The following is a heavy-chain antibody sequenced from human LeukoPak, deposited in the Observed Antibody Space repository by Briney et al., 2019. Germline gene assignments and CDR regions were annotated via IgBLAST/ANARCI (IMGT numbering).Heavy chain of an antibody. J-gene: IGHJ5*02. V-gene: IGHV4-4*07. CDR3: ARNPFSSHWFDP. Sequence: SETLSLTCTVSGGSISSYYWSWIRQPAGKGLEWIGRIYTSGSTNYNPSLKSRVTISVDTSKNQFSLKLSSVTAADTAVYYCARNPFSSHWFDPWGQGTLVTVSS. CDR1: GGSISSYY. D-gene: IGHD6-19*01. CDR2: IYTSGST.